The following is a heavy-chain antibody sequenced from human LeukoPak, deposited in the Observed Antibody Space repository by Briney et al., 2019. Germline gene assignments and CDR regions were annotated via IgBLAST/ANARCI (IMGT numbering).Heavy chain of an antibody. CDR3: ARSPLSQPAFDM. V-gene: IGHV1-2*02. J-gene: IGHJ3*02. CDR2: INPNSGGT. D-gene: IGHD2-2*01. Sequence: ASVKVSCKASGYTFTDYYMHWVRQAPGQGLEGMGLINPNSGGTNYPQKFQGRVTMTRDTSFSTAYMEVRRLRSDDTAVYYCARSPLSQPAFDMWGQGTLVTVSS. CDR1: GYTFTDYY.